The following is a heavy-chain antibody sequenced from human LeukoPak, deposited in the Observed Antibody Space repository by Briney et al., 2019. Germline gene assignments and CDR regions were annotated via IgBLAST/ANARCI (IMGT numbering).Heavy chain of an antibody. CDR3: ARFPVIYGWGGYNWFDP. CDR2: IYYSGST. V-gene: IGHV4-39*07. CDR1: GGSISSSSYY. J-gene: IGHJ5*02. D-gene: IGHD3-16*01. Sequence: SETLSLTYTVSGGSISSSSYYWGWIRQPPGKGLEWIGSIYYSGSTYYNPSLKSRVTISVDTSKNQFSLKLSSVTAADTAVYYCARFPVIYGWGGYNWFDPWGQGTLVTVSS.